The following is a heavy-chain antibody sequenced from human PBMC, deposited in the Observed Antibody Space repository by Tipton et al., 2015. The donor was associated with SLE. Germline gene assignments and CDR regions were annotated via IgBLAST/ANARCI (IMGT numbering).Heavy chain of an antibody. CDR1: GFTFYTNA. CDR3: VRAVASAGSY. D-gene: IGHD6-13*01. CDR2: ISGSGGSK. V-gene: IGHV3-23*01. Sequence: SLRLSCATSGFTFYTNAMSWVRQAPGKGLEWVSGISGSGGSKYYADSVKGRFTISRDNAENSLFLQMNSLRVEDTAVYYCVRAVASAGSYWGKGILVTVSS. J-gene: IGHJ4*02.